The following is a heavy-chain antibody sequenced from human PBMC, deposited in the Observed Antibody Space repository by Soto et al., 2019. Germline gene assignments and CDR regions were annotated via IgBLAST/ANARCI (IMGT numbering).Heavy chain of an antibody. CDR2: IYYSGST. D-gene: IGHD3-10*01. V-gene: IGHV4-31*03. J-gene: IGHJ4*02. CDR3: ARAALNAITMVRGAHDY. CDR1: GGSISSGGYY. Sequence: QVQLQESGPGLVKPSQTLSLTCTVSGGSISSGGYYWSWIRQHPGKGLEWLGYIYYSGSTYYNPYLKSRVTISVDTSKNQFSRKLSSVTAADTAVYYCARAALNAITMVRGAHDYGGQGTLVTVSS.